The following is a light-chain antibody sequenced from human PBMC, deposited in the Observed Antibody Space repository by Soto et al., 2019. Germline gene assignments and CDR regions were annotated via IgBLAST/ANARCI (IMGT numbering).Light chain of an antibody. V-gene: IGKV2-30*01. J-gene: IGKJ1*01. Sequence: EVVMTQSPLSLPVTLGQPASISCRSSQSLVNSDGNTYLNWFHQRPGQSPRRLIYKVSKRDSGVPDRFSGSGSGTDFTLRISRVEAEDVGVYYCMQGSHWPRTF. CDR1: QSLVNSDGNTY. CDR2: KVS. CDR3: MQGSHWPRT.